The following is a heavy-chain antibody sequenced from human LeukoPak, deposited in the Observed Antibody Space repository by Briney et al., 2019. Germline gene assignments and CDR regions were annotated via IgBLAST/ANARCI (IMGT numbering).Heavy chain of an antibody. D-gene: IGHD3/OR15-3a*01. J-gene: IGHJ4*02. CDR3: ARQTGSGLFILP. CDR1: GVSISSSYSY. V-gene: IGHV4-39*01. Sequence: SETLSLTCTVSGVSISSSYSYWGWIRQPPGMGLEWIGSIYYTGNTYYNASLKSQVSISIDTSKDQFSLKLTSVTAADTAVYYCARQTGSGLFILPGGQGTLVTVSS. CDR2: IYYTGNT.